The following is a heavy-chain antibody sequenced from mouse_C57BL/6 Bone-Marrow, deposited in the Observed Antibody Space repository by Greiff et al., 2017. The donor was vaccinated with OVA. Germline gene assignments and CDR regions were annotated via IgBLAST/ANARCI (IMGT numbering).Heavy chain of an antibody. V-gene: IGHV2-2*01. Sequence: VQLVESGPGLVQPSQSLSITCTVSGFSLTSYGVHWVRQSPGKGLEWLGVIWSGGSTDYNAAFISRLSISKDNSKSQVFCKMNSLQADDTAIYYSTGLYAMDYWGQGTSVTVSS. CDR2: IWSGGST. D-gene: IGHD4-1*01. CDR3: TGLYAMDY. J-gene: IGHJ4*01. CDR1: GFSLTSYG.